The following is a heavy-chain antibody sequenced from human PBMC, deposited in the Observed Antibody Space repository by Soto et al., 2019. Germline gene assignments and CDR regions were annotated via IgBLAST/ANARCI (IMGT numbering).Heavy chain of an antibody. D-gene: IGHD1-26*01. CDR3: ARERPGGWFDP. V-gene: IGHV3-74*01. CDR2: INSDGSST. J-gene: IGHJ5*02. CDR1: GFTFSSYW. Sequence: GGSLRLSCAASGFTFSSYWMHWVRQAPGKGLAWVSRINSDGSSTSNEDSVKGRFTISRDNAKNTLYLQMNSLRAEDTAVYYCARERPGGWFDPWGQGTLVTVSS.